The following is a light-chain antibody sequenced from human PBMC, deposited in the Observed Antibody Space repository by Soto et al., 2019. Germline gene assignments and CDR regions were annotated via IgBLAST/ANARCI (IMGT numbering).Light chain of an antibody. CDR2: EVT. CDR3: GSYASATLI. Sequence: QSVLTQTASVSGSPGQSITISCTGSNSDIGAYDYVSWYQQHPGKPPTLLIYEVTFRPSGVPNRFSGSKSGNTATLTISGLLTEDEADYYCGSYASATLIFGGGTKLTVL. J-gene: IGLJ2*01. CDR1: NSDIGAYDY. V-gene: IGLV2-14*01.